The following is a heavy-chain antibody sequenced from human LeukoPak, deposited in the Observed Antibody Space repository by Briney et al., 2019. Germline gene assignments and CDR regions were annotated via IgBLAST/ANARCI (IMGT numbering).Heavy chain of an antibody. CDR3: ARSGPAAAGAFGY. Sequence: KPSETLSLTCTVSGGSISSYYWSWIRQPPGKGLEWIGYIYYSGSTNYNPSLKSRVTISVDTSKNQFSLKLSSVTAADTAVYYCARSGPAAAGAFGYWGQGTLVTVSS. V-gene: IGHV4-59*01. CDR2: IYYSGST. J-gene: IGHJ4*02. D-gene: IGHD6-13*01. CDR1: GGSISSYY.